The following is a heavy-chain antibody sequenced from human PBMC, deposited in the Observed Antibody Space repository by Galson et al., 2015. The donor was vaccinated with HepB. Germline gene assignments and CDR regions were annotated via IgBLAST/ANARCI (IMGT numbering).Heavy chain of an antibody. D-gene: IGHD6-13*01. J-gene: IGHJ4*02. CDR1: GFTFSSYG. CDR3: ARAQAGIAAAGPDY. Sequence: SLRLSCAASGFTFSSYGMHWVRQAPGKGLEWVAVIWYDGSNKYYADSVKGRFTISRDNSKNTLYLQMNSLRAEDTAVYCCARAQAGIAAAGPDYWGQGTLVTVSS. V-gene: IGHV3-33*08. CDR2: IWYDGSNK.